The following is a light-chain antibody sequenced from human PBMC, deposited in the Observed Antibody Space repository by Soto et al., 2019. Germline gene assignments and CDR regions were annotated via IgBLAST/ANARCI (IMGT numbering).Light chain of an antibody. CDR2: GAT. J-gene: IGKJ1*01. CDR3: QQYRSWPRT. V-gene: IGKV3-15*01. Sequence: EILLTQPPATLSVSPGETATLSCRASQNVLSDLAWYQQKPGQAPRLLVYGATTRATDAPAKFRGRGSGTEFSLTISSLQSEDSATYYYQQYRSWPRTFGQGSKVEI. CDR1: QNVLSD.